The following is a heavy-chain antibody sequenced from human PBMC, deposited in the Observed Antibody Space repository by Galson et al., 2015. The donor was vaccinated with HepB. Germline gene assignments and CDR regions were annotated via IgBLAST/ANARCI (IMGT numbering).Heavy chain of an antibody. CDR3: AKDLTAFGVTPVGFDY. V-gene: IGHV3-23*01. J-gene: IGHJ4*02. D-gene: IGHD3-16*01. CDR2: ISGSGGST. CDR1: GFTFSSYA. Sequence: SLRLSCAASGFTFSSYAMSWVRQAPGKGLEWVSAISGSGGSTYYADSVKGRFTISRDNPKNTLYLQMNSLRAEDTAVYYCAKDLTAFGVTPVGFDYWGQGTLVTVSS.